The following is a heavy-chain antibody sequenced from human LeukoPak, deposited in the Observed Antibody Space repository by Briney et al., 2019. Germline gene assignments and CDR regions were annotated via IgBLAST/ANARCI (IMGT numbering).Heavy chain of an antibody. J-gene: IGHJ4*02. V-gene: IGHV4-34*01. D-gene: IGHD6-19*01. CDR1: SGSFSGYY. CDR3: ARGRGSSGWYNDY. Sequence: PSETLSLTCAVYSGSFSGYYWSWIRQPPGKGLEWIGEINHSGSTNYNPSLKSRVTISVDTSKNQFSLKLSSVTAADTDVYYCARGRGSSGWYNDYWGQGTLVTVSS. CDR2: INHSGST.